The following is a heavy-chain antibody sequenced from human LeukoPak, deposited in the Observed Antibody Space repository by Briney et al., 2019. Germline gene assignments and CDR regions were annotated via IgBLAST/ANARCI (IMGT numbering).Heavy chain of an antibody. J-gene: IGHJ4*02. V-gene: IGHV4-39*02. CDR1: GGSISSRSYH. CDR2: VYYSGST. Sequence: SETLSLTCTVSGGSISSRSYHWGWIRQPPGKGLEWIGSVYYSGSTFYNPSLKSRVTISVDTSKNQFSLKLSSVSAADTAVYYCAREYFSSPDFWGQGTLVTVSS. D-gene: IGHD6-6*01. CDR3: AREYFSSPDF.